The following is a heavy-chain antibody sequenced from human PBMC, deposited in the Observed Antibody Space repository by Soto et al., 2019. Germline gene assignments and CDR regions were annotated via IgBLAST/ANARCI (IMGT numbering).Heavy chain of an antibody. CDR3: ARSFIAAAKNWFDP. V-gene: IGHV1-2*04. J-gene: IGHJ5*02. CDR1: GYTFTGYY. CDR2: INPNSGGT. Sequence: ASVKVSCKASGYTFTGYYMHWVRQAPGQGLEWMGWINPNSGGTNYAQKFQGWVTMTRDTSISTAYMELSRLRSDDTAVYYCARSFIAAAKNWFDPWGQGTLVTVSS. D-gene: IGHD6-13*01.